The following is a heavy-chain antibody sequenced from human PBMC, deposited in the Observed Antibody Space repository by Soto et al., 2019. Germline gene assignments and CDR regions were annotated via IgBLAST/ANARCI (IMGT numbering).Heavy chain of an antibody. J-gene: IGHJ6*02. V-gene: IGHV3-30-3*01. CDR1: GFTLSSYA. Sequence: GGSLRLSCAASGFTLSSYAMHWVRQAPGKGLEWVAVISYDGDNEYYADSVKGRFTISRDNSKNTLYLQMNSLRAEDTAVYYYVKDQGITIFGVVIENGYGMDVWGQGTTVTVSS. CDR2: ISYDGDNE. CDR3: VKDQGITIFGVVIENGYGMDV. D-gene: IGHD3-3*01.